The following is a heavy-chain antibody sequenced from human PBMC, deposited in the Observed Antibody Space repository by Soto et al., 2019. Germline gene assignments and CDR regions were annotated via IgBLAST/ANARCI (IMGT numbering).Heavy chain of an antibody. J-gene: IGHJ5*02. Sequence: GGSLRLSCAASGFTFSSYGMHWVRRAPGKGLEWVAVISYDGSNKYYADSVKGRFTISRDNSKNTLYLQMNSLRAEDTAVYYCAKVRYFDWLWGPNWFDPWGQGTLVTVSS. V-gene: IGHV3-30*18. CDR1: GFTFSSYG. CDR2: ISYDGSNK. CDR3: AKVRYFDWLWGPNWFDP. D-gene: IGHD3-9*01.